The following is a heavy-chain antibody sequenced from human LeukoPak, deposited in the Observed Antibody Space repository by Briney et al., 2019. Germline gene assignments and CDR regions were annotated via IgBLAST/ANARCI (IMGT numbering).Heavy chain of an antibody. CDR3: ARGAPMVTAIRYFDY. CDR2: IIPIFGTA. J-gene: IGHJ4*02. V-gene: IGHV1-69*05. CDR1: GGTFSSYA. Sequence: SVKVSCKASGGTFSSYAISWVRQAPGQGVEWMGGIIPIFGTANYAQKFQGRVTITTDESTSTAYMELSSLRSEDTAVYYCARGAPMVTAIRYFDYWGQGTLVTVSS. D-gene: IGHD2-21*02.